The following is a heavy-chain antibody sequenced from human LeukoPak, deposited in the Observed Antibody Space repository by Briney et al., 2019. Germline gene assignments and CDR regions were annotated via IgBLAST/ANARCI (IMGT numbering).Heavy chain of an antibody. V-gene: IGHV1-2*02. CDR1: GYTFTGYY. CDR2: INPNSGGT. J-gene: IGHJ3*02. Sequence: GASVKVSCKASGYTFTGYYMHWVRQAPGQGLEWMGWINPNSGGTNYAQKFQGRVTMTRDTSISTAYMELSRLRSDDTAVYYCARDLRIAVSDAFDIWGQGTMVTVSS. D-gene: IGHD6-19*01. CDR3: ARDLRIAVSDAFDI.